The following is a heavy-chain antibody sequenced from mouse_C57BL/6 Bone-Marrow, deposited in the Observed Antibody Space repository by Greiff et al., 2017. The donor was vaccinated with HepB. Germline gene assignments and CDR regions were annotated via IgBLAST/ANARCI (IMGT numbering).Heavy chain of an antibody. CDR2: ISYDGSN. J-gene: IGHJ1*03. CDR3: ASGTTVVVLYWYFDV. CDR1: GYSITSGYY. Sequence: DVQLQESGPGLVKPSQSLSLTCSVTGYSITSGYYWNWIRQFPGNKLEWMGYISYDGSNNYNPSLKNRISITRDTSKNQFFLKLNTVTTEDTATYYCASGTTVVVLYWYFDVWGTGTTVTVSS. V-gene: IGHV3-6*01. D-gene: IGHD1-1*01.